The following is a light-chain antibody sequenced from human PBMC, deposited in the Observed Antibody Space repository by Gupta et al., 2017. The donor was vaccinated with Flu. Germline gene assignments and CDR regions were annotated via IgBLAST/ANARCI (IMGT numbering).Light chain of an antibody. CDR2: QEK. CDR1: KMEDKY. Sequence: VSTEQTDTTTCSGGKMEDKYACWYQQKPDQPPVLVIDQEKKRPSGSPERFSGSNSGNTATLTVSGNQAIDDDDYYCQAWDSSTVFGGGTKLTVL. J-gene: IGLJ2*01. CDR3: QAWDSSTV. V-gene: IGLV3-1*01.